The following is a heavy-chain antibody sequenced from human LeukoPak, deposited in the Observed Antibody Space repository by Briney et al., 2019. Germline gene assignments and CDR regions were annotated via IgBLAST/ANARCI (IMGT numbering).Heavy chain of an antibody. CDR3: ARASRDGYNLGY. Sequence: SETLSLTCTVSGGSISSYYWSWIRQPPGKGLEWIGYIYYSGSTNYNPSLKSRVTISVDTSKNQFSLKLSSVTAADTAVYYCARASRDGYNLGYWGQGTLVTVSS. CDR1: GGSISSYY. D-gene: IGHD5-12*01. CDR2: IYYSGST. V-gene: IGHV4-59*01. J-gene: IGHJ4*02.